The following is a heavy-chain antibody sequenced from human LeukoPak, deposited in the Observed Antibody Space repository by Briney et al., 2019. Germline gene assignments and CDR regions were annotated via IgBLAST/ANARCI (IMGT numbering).Heavy chain of an antibody. CDR1: GFTFSSYG. CDR3: AKESEEYCSGGSCYLYFDY. Sequence: GGSLRLSCAASGFTFSSYGMHWVRQAPGKGLEWVAVISYDGSNKYYADSVKGRLTISRDNSKNTLYLQMNSLRAEDTAVYYCAKESEEYCSGGSCYLYFDYWGRRTLVSVSS. CDR2: ISYDGSNK. V-gene: IGHV3-30*18. J-gene: IGHJ4*02. D-gene: IGHD2-15*01.